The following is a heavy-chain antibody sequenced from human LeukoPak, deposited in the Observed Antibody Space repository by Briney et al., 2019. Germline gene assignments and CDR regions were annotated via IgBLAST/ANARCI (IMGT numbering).Heavy chain of an antibody. CDR3: ARDGEDYDFWSGYYSWFDP. Sequence: SETLPLTCTVSGGSISSYYWSWIRQPPGKGLEWIGSIYYSGSTYYNPSLKSRVTISVDTSKNQFSLKLSSVTAADTAVYYCARDGEDYDFWSGYYSWFDPWGQGTLVTVSS. CDR1: GGSISSYY. CDR2: IYYSGST. J-gene: IGHJ5*02. D-gene: IGHD3-3*01. V-gene: IGHV4-59*12.